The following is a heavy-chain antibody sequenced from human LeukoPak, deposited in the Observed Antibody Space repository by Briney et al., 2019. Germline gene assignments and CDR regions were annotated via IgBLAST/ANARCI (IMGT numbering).Heavy chain of an antibody. V-gene: IGHV3-30*01. CDR2: ISYDGSNK. Sequence: GGSLRLSCAASGFTFSSYAMHWVRQAPGKGLEWVAVISYDGSNKYYADSVKGRFTISRDNSKNTLYLQMNSLRAEDTAVYYCARGNTRRDGYTTRAAFDYWGQGTLVTVSS. CDR3: ARGNTRRDGYTTRAAFDY. CDR1: GFTFSSYA. D-gene: IGHD5-24*01. J-gene: IGHJ4*02.